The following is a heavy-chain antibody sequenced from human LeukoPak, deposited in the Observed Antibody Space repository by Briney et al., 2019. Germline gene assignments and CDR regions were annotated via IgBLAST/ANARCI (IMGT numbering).Heavy chain of an antibody. CDR2: ISRSGDKT. J-gene: IGHJ4*02. CDR1: GFTFSNYA. V-gene: IGHV3-23*01. D-gene: IGHD2-15*01. CDR3: AGFCGPSTCYSGFDS. Sequence: GGSLRLSCSASGFTFSNYAMTWVRQARGRGLEWVSTISRSGDKTYYAASVKGRFTISRDNSKNTLYLQMNSLRAADTAIYYCAGFCGPSTCYSGFDSWGQGTLVTVSS.